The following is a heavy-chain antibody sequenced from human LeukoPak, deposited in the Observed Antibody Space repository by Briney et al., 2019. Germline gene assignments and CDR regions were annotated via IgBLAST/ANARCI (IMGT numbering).Heavy chain of an antibody. Sequence: PSETLSLTCTVSGGSVSTFHWSWIRQPAGKGLEWIGRIYTSGGTNHNPSLKSRVTVSVDTAKNQFSLKLYSVTAADTAVYYCARSRPAAGSIDYWGQGTLLTVSS. D-gene: IGHD6-13*01. V-gene: IGHV4-4*07. CDR1: GGSVSTFH. J-gene: IGHJ4*02. CDR2: IYTSGGT. CDR3: ARSRPAAGSIDY.